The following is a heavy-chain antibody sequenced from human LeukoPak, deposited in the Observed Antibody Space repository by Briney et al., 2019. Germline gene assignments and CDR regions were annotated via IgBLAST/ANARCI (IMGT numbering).Heavy chain of an antibody. J-gene: IGHJ4*02. CDR3: ARERSGGYFDY. Sequence: PSETLSLTCAVYGGSFSGYYWSWIRQPPGKGLEWIGEINHSGSTNYNPSLKSRVTISVDRSKNQFSLKLSSVTAADTAVYYCARERSGGYFDYWGQGTLVTVSS. CDR1: GGSFSGYY. CDR2: INHSGST. V-gene: IGHV4-34*01. D-gene: IGHD2-15*01.